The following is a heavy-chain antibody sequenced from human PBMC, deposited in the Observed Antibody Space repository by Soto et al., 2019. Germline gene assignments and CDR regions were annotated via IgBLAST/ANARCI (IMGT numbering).Heavy chain of an antibody. CDR1: GLTFSSYS. CDR2: ISSSSSTI. Sequence: EVQLVESGGGLVQRGGSLRLSCSASGLTFSSYSMNWVRQAPRKGLEGVSYISSSSSTIYYPDSVKGRFTISRDNAKKSLYLQMNSLRAEDTAVYYCACGEESRYDYYGMDVWGQGTTVTVSS. V-gene: IGHV3-48*01. CDR3: ACGEESRYDYYGMDV. J-gene: IGHJ6*02.